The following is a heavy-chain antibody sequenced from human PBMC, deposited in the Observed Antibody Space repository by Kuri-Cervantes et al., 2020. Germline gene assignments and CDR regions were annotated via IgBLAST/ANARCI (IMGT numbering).Heavy chain of an antibody. Sequence: GGSLRLSCAASGFTFSDYSMNWVRQAPGKGLEWVSSISSSSTIYYADSVKGRFTISRDNAKNSLYLQMNSLRSEDTALYYCAKDLFQNDAFDIWGQGTMVTVSS. V-gene: IGHV3-69-1*01. CDR2: ISSSSTI. CDR1: GFTFSDYS. CDR3: AKDLFQNDAFDI. J-gene: IGHJ3*02.